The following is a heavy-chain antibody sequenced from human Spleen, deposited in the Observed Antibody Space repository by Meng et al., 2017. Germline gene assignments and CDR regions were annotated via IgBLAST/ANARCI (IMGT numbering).Heavy chain of an antibody. CDR2: INWDGSIT. Sequence: ESLKISCAASGFAFDYYTMHWVRQAPGKGLEWVSLINWDGSITYYADSVKGRFTISRDNSKTSLYLQLNSLRAEDTALYYCAKDRGYYDRRGMDVWGQGTMVTVSS. J-gene: IGHJ6*02. D-gene: IGHD3-22*01. CDR3: AKDRGYYDRRGMDV. V-gene: IGHV3-43D*04. CDR1: GFAFDYYT.